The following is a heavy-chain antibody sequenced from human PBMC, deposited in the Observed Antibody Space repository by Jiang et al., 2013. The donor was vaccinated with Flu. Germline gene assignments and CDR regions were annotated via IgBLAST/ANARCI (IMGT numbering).Heavy chain of an antibody. CDR3: ARGANYYDSSGYSGS. V-gene: IGHV3-48*03. CDR2: ISSSGSTI. Sequence: VQLLESGGGLVQPGGSLRLSCAASGFTFSSYEMNWVRQAPGKGLEWVSYISSSGSTIYYADSVKGRFTISRDNAKNSLYLQMNSLRAEDTAVYYCARGANYYDSSGYSGSWGQGTLVTVSS. D-gene: IGHD3-22*01. J-gene: IGHJ5*02. CDR1: GFTFSSYE.